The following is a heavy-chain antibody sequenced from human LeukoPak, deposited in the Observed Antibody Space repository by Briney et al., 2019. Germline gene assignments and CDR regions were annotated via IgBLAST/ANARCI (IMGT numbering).Heavy chain of an antibody. Sequence: ELVANINQDGSEQYYVDSVKGRFTISRDNAKNSLYLQMNSLRVEDTAVYYCARAFYSYFDYWDQGTLVVVST. D-gene: IGHD2/OR15-2a*01. CDR3: ARAFYSYFDY. J-gene: IGHJ4*02. CDR2: INQDGSEQ. V-gene: IGHV3-7*03.